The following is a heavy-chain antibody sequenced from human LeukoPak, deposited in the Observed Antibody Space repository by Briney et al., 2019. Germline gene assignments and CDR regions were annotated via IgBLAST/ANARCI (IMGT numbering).Heavy chain of an antibody. Sequence: GGSLRLSCAASGFTFSSYSMNWVRQAPGKGLEWVSYISSSGSTIYYADSVKGRFTISRDNAKNSLYLQMNSLRAEDTAVYYCARGVVPAAAGLDYWGQGTLVTVSS. CDR3: ARGVVPAAAGLDY. CDR1: GFTFSSYS. CDR2: ISSSGSTI. V-gene: IGHV3-48*04. J-gene: IGHJ4*02. D-gene: IGHD6-13*01.